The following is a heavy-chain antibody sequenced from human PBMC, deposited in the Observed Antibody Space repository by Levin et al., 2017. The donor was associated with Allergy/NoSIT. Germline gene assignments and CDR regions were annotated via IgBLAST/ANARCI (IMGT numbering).Heavy chain of an antibody. D-gene: IGHD3-9*01. V-gene: IGHV3-74*01. Sequence: PGGSLRLSCAASGFTFSSHWMHWVRQAPGKGLVWVSRINSDGSSKIYADSVQGRFTISRDNAKNTLYLQMDSLRAEDTAVYYCARRYYDILTGYTFNWYFDLWGRGTLVTVSS. CDR2: INSDGSSK. CDR1: GFTFSSHW. CDR3: ARRYYDILTGYTFNWYFDL. J-gene: IGHJ2*01.